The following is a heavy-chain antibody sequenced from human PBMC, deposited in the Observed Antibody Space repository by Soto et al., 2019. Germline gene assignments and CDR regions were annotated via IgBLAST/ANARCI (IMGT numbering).Heavy chain of an antibody. D-gene: IGHD6-13*01. CDR3: ARLAAAASSWFDP. CDR1: GGSISSYY. J-gene: IGHJ5*02. CDR2: IYYIGST. Sequence: PSETLSLTCTVSGGSISSYYWSWIRQPPGKGLEWIGYIYYIGSTNYNPSLKSRVTISVDTSKTQFSLKLTSVTAADTAVYYCARLAAAASSWFDPWGQGTLVTVSS. V-gene: IGHV4-59*01.